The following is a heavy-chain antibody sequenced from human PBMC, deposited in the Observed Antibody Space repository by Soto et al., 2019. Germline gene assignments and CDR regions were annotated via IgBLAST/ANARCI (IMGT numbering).Heavy chain of an antibody. J-gene: IGHJ5*02. D-gene: IGHD4-4*01. CDR1: GYTFTGYY. Sequence: ASVKVSCKASGYTFTGYYMHWVRQAPGQGLEWMGWINPKSDDTNYAQKFQGRVTMTRDTSIDTAYLELTGLTSDDTATYYCARKHSLDYIRWGLDPWGQGTLVTVSS. CDR2: INPKSDDT. V-gene: IGHV1-2*02. CDR3: ARKHSLDYIRWGLDP.